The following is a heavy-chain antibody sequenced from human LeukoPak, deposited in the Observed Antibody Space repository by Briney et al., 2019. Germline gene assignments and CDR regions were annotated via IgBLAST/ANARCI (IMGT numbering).Heavy chain of an antibody. CDR3: ARGADSSGYYSIFYFDY. D-gene: IGHD3-22*01. J-gene: IGHJ4*02. Sequence: SETLSLSCTVSGGSISSYYWNWVREPPGKGLEWVGYIYYSGSTNYNPSLKSPVTISVDTSKNQFSLKLSSVTAADTAVYYCARGADSSGYYSIFYFDYWGQGTLVTVSS. V-gene: IGHV4-59*01. CDR2: IYYSGST. CDR1: GGSISSYY.